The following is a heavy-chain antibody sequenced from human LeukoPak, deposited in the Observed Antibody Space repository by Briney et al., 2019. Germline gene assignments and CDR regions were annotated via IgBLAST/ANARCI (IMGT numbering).Heavy chain of an antibody. CDR2: IKQGGSEK. J-gene: IGHJ4*02. Sequence: GGSLRLSCAASGFTFSSYWMSWVRQAPGKGLEWVANIKQGGSEKYYVDSVKGRFNISRDNAKNSLYLQMNSLRAEDTAVYYCARAAGYCRCGSCYSFLDYWGQGTLVTVSS. CDR1: GFTFSSYW. CDR3: ARAAGYCRCGSCYSFLDY. V-gene: IGHV3-7*01. D-gene: IGHD2-15*01.